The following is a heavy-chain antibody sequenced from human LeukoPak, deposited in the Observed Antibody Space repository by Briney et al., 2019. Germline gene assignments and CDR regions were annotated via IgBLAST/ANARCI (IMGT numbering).Heavy chain of an antibody. J-gene: IGHJ4*02. CDR1: GFTISRSS. D-gene: IGHD3-10*01. Sequence: GGSLRLSCAASGFTISRSSMHWVRQAPGKGLEFVSAISRSGGNTYYANSVKGRFTISRDTSKNTLYLQMNSLRAEDTAVYYCARVEGSGSYYYSFNYWGQGTLVTVSS. CDR2: ISRSGGNT. CDR3: ARVEGSGSYYYSFNY. V-gene: IGHV3-64*01.